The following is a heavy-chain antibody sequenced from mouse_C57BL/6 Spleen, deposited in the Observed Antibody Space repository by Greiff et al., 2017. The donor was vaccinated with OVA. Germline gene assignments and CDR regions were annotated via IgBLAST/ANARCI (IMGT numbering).Heavy chain of an antibody. D-gene: IGHD2-5*01. J-gene: IGHJ2*01. Sequence: QVQLQQSGPELVKPGASVKISCKASGYTFTDYYINWVKQRPGQGLEWIGWSYPGSGNTKYNEKFKGKATLTVDTSSSTAYMQLSSLTSEDSAVYFCARSYSNYVYYFDYWGQGTTLTVSS. CDR2: SYPGSGNT. CDR3: ARSYSNYVYYFDY. V-gene: IGHV1-84*01. CDR1: GYTFTDYY.